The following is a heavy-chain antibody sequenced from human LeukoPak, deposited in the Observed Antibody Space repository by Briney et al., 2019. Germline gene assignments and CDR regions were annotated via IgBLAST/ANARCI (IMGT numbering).Heavy chain of an antibody. V-gene: IGHV3-21*01. CDR2: ISVRSNYI. CDR3: VRLRRNSDTSGFYYYYDY. Sequence: GGSLRLSCAASGYTFSSYSINWVRQAPGEGLEWVSSISVRSNYIYYADSVRGRFSISRDGARDSLYLQMNSLRAEDTAVYYCVRLRRNSDTSGFYYYYDYWGQGTLVTVSS. D-gene: IGHD3-22*01. J-gene: IGHJ4*02. CDR1: GYTFSSYS.